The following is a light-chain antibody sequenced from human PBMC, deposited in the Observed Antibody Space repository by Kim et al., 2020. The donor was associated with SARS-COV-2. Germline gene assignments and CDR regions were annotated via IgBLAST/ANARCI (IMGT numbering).Light chain of an antibody. CDR2: KAS. J-gene: IGKJ4*01. V-gene: IGKV1-5*03. CDR1: QSISSW. CDR3: QQYNSYPLA. Sequence: DIQMTQSPFTLSASVGDRVTITCRASQSISSWLAWYQQKPGKAPKLLIYKASTLESGVPSRFSGSGSGTEFTLTISSLQPDDFATYYCQQYNSYPLAFGGGTKVDSK.